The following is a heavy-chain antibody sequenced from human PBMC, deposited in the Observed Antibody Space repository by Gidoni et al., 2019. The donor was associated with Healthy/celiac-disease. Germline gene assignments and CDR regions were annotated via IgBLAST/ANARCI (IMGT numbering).Heavy chain of an antibody. CDR1: GFTFDDYA. CDR3: AKDMGGALGYCSSTSCYGVDY. D-gene: IGHD2-2*01. Sequence: EVQLVESGGGLVQPGRSLRLSCAASGFTFDDYAMHWVRQAPGKGLEWVSGISWNSGSIGYADSVKGRFTISRDNAKNSLYLQMNSLRAEDTALYYCAKDMGGALGYCSSTSCYGVDYWGQGTLVTVSS. V-gene: IGHV3-9*01. CDR2: ISWNSGSI. J-gene: IGHJ4*02.